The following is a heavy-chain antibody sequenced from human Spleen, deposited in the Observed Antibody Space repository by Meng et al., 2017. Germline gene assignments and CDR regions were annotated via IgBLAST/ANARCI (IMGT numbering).Heavy chain of an antibody. CDR2: INHSGST. V-gene: IGHV4-34*01. D-gene: IGHD4-11*01. J-gene: IGHJ4*02. Sequence: VRLQGRGPGLLKPSETLSLTCVVSGGSFSDYYWSWIRQPPGKGLEWIGEINHSGSTNYNPSLESRATISVDTSQNNLSLKLSSVTAADSAVYYCARGPTTMAHDFDYWGQGTLVTVSS. CDR1: GGSFSDYY. CDR3: ARGPTTMAHDFDY.